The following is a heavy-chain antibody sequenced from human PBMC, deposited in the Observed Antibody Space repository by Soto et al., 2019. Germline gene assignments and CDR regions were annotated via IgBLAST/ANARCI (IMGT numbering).Heavy chain of an antibody. V-gene: IGHV4-59*01. CDR1: GGSISSYD. CDR3: ARMGTCSGGSCSKPFDY. Sequence: SETLSLTCSVSGGSISSYDWSWIRQPPGKGLEWIGYIYYSGGTNYNPSLKSRVTISVDTSKNQFSLKLSSVTAADTAVYYCARMGTCSGGSCSKPFDYWGQGTLVTVSS. J-gene: IGHJ4*02. D-gene: IGHD2-15*01. CDR2: IYYSGGT.